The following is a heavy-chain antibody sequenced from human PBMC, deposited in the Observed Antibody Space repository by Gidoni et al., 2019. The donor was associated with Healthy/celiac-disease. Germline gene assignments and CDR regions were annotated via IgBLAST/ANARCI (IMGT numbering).Heavy chain of an antibody. CDR1: GGSFSGYY. J-gene: IGHJ6*02. D-gene: IGHD2-15*01. CDR2: INHSGST. Sequence: QVQLQQWGAGLLKPSETLSLTCAVYGGSFSGYYWSWIRQPPGKGLEWIGEINHSGSTNYNPSLKSRVTISVDTSKNQFSLKLSSVTAADTAVYYCARARLLLYYYYGMDVWGQGTTVTVSS. CDR3: ARARLLLYYYYGMDV. V-gene: IGHV4-34*01.